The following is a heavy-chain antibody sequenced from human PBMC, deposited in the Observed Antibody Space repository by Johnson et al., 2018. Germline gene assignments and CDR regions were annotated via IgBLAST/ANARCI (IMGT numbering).Heavy chain of an antibody. CDR1: AFTFNSYA. Sequence: QVQLVQSGGGVVQPGRSLRLSCAASAFTFNSYAMHWVRQAPGTGLEWVAVISYDGTKTYYVDSVKGRFTLSRDTSQNTLYLQIKGLRNDDTAVYYWWKTIIRMGADLHSPYCAGACDCFELWGQGTLVTVSS. CDR2: ISYDGTKT. CDR3: WKTIIRMGADLHSPYCAGACDCFEL. V-gene: IGHV3-30*18. D-gene: IGHD2-21*02. J-gene: IGHJ3*01.